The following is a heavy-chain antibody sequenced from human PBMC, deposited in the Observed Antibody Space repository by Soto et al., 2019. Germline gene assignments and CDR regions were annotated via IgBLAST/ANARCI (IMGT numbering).Heavy chain of an antibody. V-gene: IGHV4-34*01. CDR2: IAPSGSA. Sequence: QVHLQQWGAGLLKPSETLSLTCAVYGGSFSDYYWTWIRQPPGKGLEWIGEIKPPVKGLEWLGEIAPSGSANYNPSLKSRVTISADTSKNQFSLKLNSVTAADTAVYYCARGGGDYWYLDAWGRDTLVTVSS. CDR3: ARGGGDYWYLDA. CDR1: GGSFSDYY. D-gene: IGHD4-17*01. J-gene: IGHJ2*01.